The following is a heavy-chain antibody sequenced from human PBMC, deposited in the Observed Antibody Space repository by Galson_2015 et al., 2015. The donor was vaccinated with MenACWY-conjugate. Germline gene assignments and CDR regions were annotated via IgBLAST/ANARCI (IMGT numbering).Heavy chain of an antibody. CDR3: ATVTRGWSAFDI. CDR1: GFTFSAYW. J-gene: IGHJ3*02. D-gene: IGHD6-19*01. V-gene: IGHV3-74*01. CDR2: INSDGSST. Sequence: SLRLSCAASGFTFSAYWMHWVRQAPGEGLVWVSRINSDGSSTSYADSVKGRFTISRDNAKNMLYLQMNSLRAEDTAVYHCATVTRGWSAFDIWGQGTMVTVSS.